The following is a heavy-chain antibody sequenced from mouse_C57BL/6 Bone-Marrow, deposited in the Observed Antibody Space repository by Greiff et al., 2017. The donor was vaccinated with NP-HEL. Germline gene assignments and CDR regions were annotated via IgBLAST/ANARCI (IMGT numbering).Heavy chain of an antibody. CDR1: GYTFTEYT. Sequence: QVQLQQSGAELVKPGASVKLSCKASGYTFTEYTIHWVKQRSGQGLEWIGWFYPGSGSIKYNEKFKDKATLTADKSSSPVSIELLRLTSEDSAVYFCARHGRGGITTRYYAMDYWGQGTSVTVSS. CDR3: ARHGRGGITTRYYAMDY. J-gene: IGHJ4*01. D-gene: IGHD2-4*01. V-gene: IGHV1-62-2*01. CDR2: FYPGSGSI.